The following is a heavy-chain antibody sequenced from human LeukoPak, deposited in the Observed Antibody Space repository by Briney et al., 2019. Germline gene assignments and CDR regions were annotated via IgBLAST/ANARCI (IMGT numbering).Heavy chain of an antibody. Sequence: GGSLRLSCEPSGLTVRNIFMSWVRQAPGKGLEWVSVMYSDGSTYYEDSVRGRFTISRDTSKNTVSLQMNSLIIEDTAVYYCAREKGRGVISPYYDYWGQGTRVTVSS. J-gene: IGHJ4*02. CDR3: AREKGRGVISPYYDY. CDR2: MYSDGST. CDR1: GLTVRNIF. V-gene: IGHV3-53*01. D-gene: IGHD3-10*01.